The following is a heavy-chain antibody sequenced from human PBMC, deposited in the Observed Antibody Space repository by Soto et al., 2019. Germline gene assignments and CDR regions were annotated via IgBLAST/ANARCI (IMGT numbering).Heavy chain of an antibody. D-gene: IGHD6-19*01. V-gene: IGHV4-39*01. CDR3: ARLGSSGWYQGSYFDY. CDR1: GGSITRNNHC. J-gene: IGHJ4*02. Sequence: SETLSLPCTVSGGSITRNNHCWGWIRQSPGKGLEWIGSIQYGGTTNYNPSLKSRVIMSAETSKNQFSLMMNSVTAADTAVYYCARLGSSGWYQGSYFDYWGQGTLVTVSS. CDR2: IQYGGTT.